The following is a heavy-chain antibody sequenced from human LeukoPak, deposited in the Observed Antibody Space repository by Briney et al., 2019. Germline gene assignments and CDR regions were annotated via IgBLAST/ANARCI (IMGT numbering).Heavy chain of an antibody. CDR3: ARRAGDYSHPYDY. V-gene: IGHV3-7*03. Sequence: GGSLRLSCAASGFTFNRYWMSWVRQAPGKELQWVANIKQDGSAKYYVDSVKGRFTISRDNSKNTFDLQMNSLRAEDTAMYYCARRAGDYSHPYDYWGQGTLVTVSS. J-gene: IGHJ4*02. CDR1: GFTFNRYW. D-gene: IGHD3-22*01. CDR2: IKQDGSAK.